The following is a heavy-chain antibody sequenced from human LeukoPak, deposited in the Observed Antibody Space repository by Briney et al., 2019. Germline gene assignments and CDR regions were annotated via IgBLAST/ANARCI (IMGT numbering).Heavy chain of an antibody. CDR3: ARWLQTVGWFDP. J-gene: IGHJ5*02. Sequence: SETLSLTCTVSGGSISSSNHYWGWIRQPPGKGLEWIGSMSYSGSTFYNPSLKSRVTISLDTSRNQFSLKLSSVTAADTAVYYCARWLQTVGWFDPWGQGTLVTVSS. CDR2: MSYSGST. V-gene: IGHV4-39*07. CDR1: GGSISSSNHY. D-gene: IGHD5-24*01.